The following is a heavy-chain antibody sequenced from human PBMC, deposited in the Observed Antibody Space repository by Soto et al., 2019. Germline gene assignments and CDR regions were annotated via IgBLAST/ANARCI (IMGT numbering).Heavy chain of an antibody. Sequence: PGGSLRLSCAASGFTFSSYGMHWVRQAPGKGLEWVAVIWYDGSNKYYADSVKGRFTISRDNSKNTLYLQMNSLRAEDTAVYYCARSGAAADYYYYYYYMDVWGKGTTVTVSS. CDR1: GFTFSSYG. CDR2: IWYDGSNK. D-gene: IGHD6-13*01. CDR3: ARSGAAADYYYYYYYMDV. V-gene: IGHV3-33*01. J-gene: IGHJ6*03.